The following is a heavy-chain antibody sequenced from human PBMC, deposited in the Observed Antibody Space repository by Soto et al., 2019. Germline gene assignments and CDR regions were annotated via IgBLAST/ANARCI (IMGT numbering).Heavy chain of an antibody. J-gene: IGHJ6*02. CDR3: AIEGVRGMDV. CDR1: GYTFTSYH. CDR2: MNPNSANT. D-gene: IGHD3-16*01. V-gene: IGHV1-8*01. Sequence: QVQLVQTGAEVKKPGASVQVSCKASGYTFTSYHINWVRQATGQGLECMGWMNPNSANTGYAQKFQGRVTMTRNTPRTTAYVELSSLRYDDTAVYYCAIEGVRGMDVWGQGTTVTVSS.